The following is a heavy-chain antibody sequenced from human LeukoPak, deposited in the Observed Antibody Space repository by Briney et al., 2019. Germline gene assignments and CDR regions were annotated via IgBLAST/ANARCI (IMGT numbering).Heavy chain of an antibody. CDR1: GVSFSGYY. CDR3: AKVYSSSSRDSFDV. V-gene: IGHV4-34*01. J-gene: IGHJ3*01. Sequence: SETLSLTCAVSGVSFSGYYWSWIRQSPGKGLEWIGEINHGGGTNCNTSLESRVTMSVDTSKSQFTLKLNSVTAAVTAVYYCAKVYSSSSRDSFDVWGPGTMVIVSS. D-gene: IGHD6-6*01. CDR2: INHGGGT.